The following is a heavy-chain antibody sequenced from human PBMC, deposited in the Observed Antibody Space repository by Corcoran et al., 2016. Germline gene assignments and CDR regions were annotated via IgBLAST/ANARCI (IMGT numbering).Heavy chain of an antibody. CDR2: ISTDGSGT. V-gene: IGHV3-74*01. Sequence: EVQLVESGGGLVQPGGSLRLSCAASGFTFSSYWMHWVRQAPGKGLVWVSRISTDGSGTSYADSVKGRFTISRDNAKNTLFLQMNSLRAEDTAVFYCARASGPYDSGGYFDYWGQGALVAVSS. D-gene: IGHD3-22*01. J-gene: IGHJ4*02. CDR1: GFTFSSYW. CDR3: ARASGPYDSGGYFDY.